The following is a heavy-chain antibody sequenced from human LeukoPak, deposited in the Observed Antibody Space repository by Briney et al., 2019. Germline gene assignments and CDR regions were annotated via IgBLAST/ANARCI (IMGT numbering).Heavy chain of an antibody. V-gene: IGHV3-66*01. CDR3: ARGIEVGSGYMDV. D-gene: IGHD3-22*01. Sequence: GGSLRLSSAASGFTVSSNYMSWVRQAPGKGLEWVSVTYSGGSTYYADSVKGRFTISRDNSKNTLYLQMNSLRAEDTAVYYCARGIEVGSGYMDVWGKGTTVTISS. J-gene: IGHJ6*03. CDR1: GFTVSSNY. CDR2: TYSGGST.